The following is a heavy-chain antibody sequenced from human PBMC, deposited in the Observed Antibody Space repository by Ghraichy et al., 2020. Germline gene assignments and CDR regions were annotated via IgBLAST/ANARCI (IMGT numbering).Heavy chain of an antibody. CDR2: INSDASTT. CDR1: GFTFSSSW. D-gene: IGHD3-3*01. Sequence: GSLRLSCTASGFTFSSSWMHWVRQAPGKGLVWVLRINSDASTTSYADSVKGRFTISRDNAKNTLYLQINSLRAEDTAVYYCARAWSPDYWGQGTLVTVSS. V-gene: IGHV3-74*01. CDR3: ARAWSPDY. J-gene: IGHJ4*02.